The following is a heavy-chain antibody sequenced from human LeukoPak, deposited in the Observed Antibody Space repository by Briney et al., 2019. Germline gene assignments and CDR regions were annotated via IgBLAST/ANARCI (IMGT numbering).Heavy chain of an antibody. V-gene: IGHV3-74*01. CDR3: AKNGDRGAYCSGGSCYPYYYYNMDV. D-gene: IGHD2-15*01. CDR1: GFTFSSYW. Sequence: GGSLRLSCAASGFTFSSYWMHWVRQTPGKGLVWVSRINSDGSTTSYADSVKGRFTISRDNSKNTLYLQMNSLRAEDTAIYYCAKNGDRGAYCSGGSCYPYYYYNMDVWGKGTTATISS. CDR2: INSDGSTT. J-gene: IGHJ6*03.